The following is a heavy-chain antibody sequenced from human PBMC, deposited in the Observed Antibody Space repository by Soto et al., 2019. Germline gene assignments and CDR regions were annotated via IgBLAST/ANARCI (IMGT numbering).Heavy chain of an antibody. J-gene: IGHJ4*02. CDR1: GYTFAAYY. V-gene: IGHV1-2*02. D-gene: IGHD4-17*01. CDR3: ARDPDYGDYWGYFFDS. CDR2: INPTSGGT. Sequence: QVQLVQSGAEVKKPGASVKVSCKTSGYTFAAYYIHWIRQAPGQGLEWMGWINPTSGGTVYAQNFQDRVTMTRDTSISTASMELRRLNSEDTAVYYCARDPDYGDYWGYFFDSWGQGTPVTVSS.